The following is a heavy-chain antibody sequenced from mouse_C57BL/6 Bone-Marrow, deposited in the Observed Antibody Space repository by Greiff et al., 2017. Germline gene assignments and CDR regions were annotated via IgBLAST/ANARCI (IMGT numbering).Heavy chain of an antibody. Sequence: DVKLQESGGGLVKPGGSLKLSCAASGFTFSSYAMSWVRQTPEKRLEWVATISDGGSYTYYQDNVKGRFTISRDNAKNNLYLQMSHLKSEDTAMYYCARDRGSTTRGYYFDYWGQGTTLTVAS. D-gene: IGHD2-14*01. J-gene: IGHJ2*01. V-gene: IGHV5-4*01. CDR3: ARDRGSTTRGYYFDY. CDR2: ISDGGSYT. CDR1: GFTFSSYA.